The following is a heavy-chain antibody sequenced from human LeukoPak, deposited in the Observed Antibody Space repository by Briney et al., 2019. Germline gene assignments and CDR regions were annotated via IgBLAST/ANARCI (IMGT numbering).Heavy chain of an antibody. V-gene: IGHV3-23*01. CDR1: GFTFSSYA. CDR2: ISGSGGST. Sequence: GASLRLSCAASGFTFSSYAMSWVRQAPGKGLEWVSAISGSGGSTYYADSVKGRFTISRDNSKNTLYLQMNSLRAEDTAVYYCAKLGYCSGGSCSQNDAFDIWGQGTMVTVSS. D-gene: IGHD2-15*01. J-gene: IGHJ3*02. CDR3: AKLGYCSGGSCSQNDAFDI.